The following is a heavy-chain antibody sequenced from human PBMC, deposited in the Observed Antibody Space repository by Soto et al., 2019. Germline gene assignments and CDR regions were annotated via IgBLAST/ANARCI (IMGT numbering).Heavy chain of an antibody. CDR3: ARRTSGWYSDY. Sequence: GGSLRLSCAASGLTFSSYSMIWVRQPPGKGLECISYIDSGGGTIYQTDSVKGRFTISRDNAKNSLYLQMNSLRGEDTAVYYCARRTSGWYSDYWGLGTLVTVSS. CDR2: IDSGGGTI. J-gene: IGHJ4*02. V-gene: IGHV3-48*01. CDR1: GLTFSSYS. D-gene: IGHD6-19*01.